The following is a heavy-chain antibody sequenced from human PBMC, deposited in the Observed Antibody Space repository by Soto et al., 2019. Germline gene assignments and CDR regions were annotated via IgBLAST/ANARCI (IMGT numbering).Heavy chain of an antibody. J-gene: IGHJ4*02. D-gene: IGHD6-6*01. Sequence: EVQLLESGGGLVQPGGSLRLSCAASGFTFSRYAMSWVRQAPGKGLEWVSAVSGSSGGNTYYSDSVKGRFTISRDNSNNTLYVQMNSLRAEDTALYYCAKDQLQYGSSSGLDCWCQGTLVTVSS. V-gene: IGHV3-23*01. CDR1: GFTFSRYA. CDR3: AKDQLQYGSSSGLDC. CDR2: VSGSSGGNT.